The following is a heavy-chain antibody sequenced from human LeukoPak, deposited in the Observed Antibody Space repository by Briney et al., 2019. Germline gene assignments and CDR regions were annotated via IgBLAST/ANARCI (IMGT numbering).Heavy chain of an antibody. CDR2: IISSSSYI. Sequence: GGSLRLSFAASGFPFSSYSMNWVRQAPGKGLEWVSSIISSSSYIYYADSVKGRFTISRDNSKNSLYLQMNSLRAEDTAVYYCARDSGYYDSSGYPVDYWGQGTLVTVSS. CDR3: ARDSGYYDSSGYPVDY. CDR1: GFPFSSYS. J-gene: IGHJ4*02. D-gene: IGHD3-22*01. V-gene: IGHV3-21*01.